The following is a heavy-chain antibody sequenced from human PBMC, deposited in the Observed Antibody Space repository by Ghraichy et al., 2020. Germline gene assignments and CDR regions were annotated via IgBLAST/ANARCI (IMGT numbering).Heavy chain of an antibody. J-gene: IGHJ4*02. Sequence: GGSLRLSCAASGFILSDYEMSWVRQSPGRGLEWVSYISISGGDIYYADSVKGRFTISRDNAKNSLFLQMNSLRAEDTAVYYCARDGSESGDRVEYWGQGTLVTVSS. D-gene: IGHD4-17*01. V-gene: IGHV3-48*03. CDR3: ARDGSESGDRVEY. CDR2: ISISGGDI. CDR1: GFILSDYE.